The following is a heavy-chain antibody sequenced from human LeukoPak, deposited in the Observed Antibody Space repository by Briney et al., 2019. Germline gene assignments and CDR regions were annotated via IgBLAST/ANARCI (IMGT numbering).Heavy chain of an antibody. V-gene: IGHV4-39*01. Sequence: SETLSLTCTVSGGSISSSSYYWGWIRQPPGKGLEWIGSIYYSGSTYYNPSLKSRVTISVDTSKNQFSLKLSSVTAADTAVYYCARLGYYYDPTFDPWGQGTLVTVSS. CDR2: IYYSGST. CDR3: ARLGYYYDPTFDP. J-gene: IGHJ5*02. D-gene: IGHD3-22*01. CDR1: GGSISSSSYY.